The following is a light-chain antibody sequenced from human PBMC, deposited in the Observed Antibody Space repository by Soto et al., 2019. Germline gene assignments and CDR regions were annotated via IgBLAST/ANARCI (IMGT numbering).Light chain of an antibody. CDR1: QSVSTNY. CDR3: QQSASSPLT. Sequence: EIVLTQSPGTLSLSPGERATLSCRASQSVSTNYLAWYQQKPGQAPRLLIYGTSSRATGIPDRFSGSASGTDFTLSISRLEPEDFAVYYCQQSASSPLTFGGGTKVEIK. J-gene: IGKJ4*01. V-gene: IGKV3-20*01. CDR2: GTS.